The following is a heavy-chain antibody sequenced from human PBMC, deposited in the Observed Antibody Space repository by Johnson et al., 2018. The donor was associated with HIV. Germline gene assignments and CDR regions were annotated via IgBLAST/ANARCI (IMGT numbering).Heavy chain of an antibody. D-gene: IGHD1-26*01. CDR3: ARRSGTWDAFDI. J-gene: IGHJ3*02. CDR1: GFTFDDYD. Sequence: VQLVESGGYVVRPGGSLRLSCAASGFTFDDYDMTWVRQAPGKWLEWVSGIHWNAGNTGYVDSVKGRFTISRDNAKNSLYLQMNSLRAEDTALYYCARRSGTWDAFDIWGQGTMVTVSS. V-gene: IGHV3-20*04. CDR2: IHWNAGNT.